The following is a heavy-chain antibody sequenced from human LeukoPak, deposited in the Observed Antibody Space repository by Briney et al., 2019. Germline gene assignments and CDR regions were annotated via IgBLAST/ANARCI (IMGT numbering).Heavy chain of an antibody. J-gene: IGHJ4*02. CDR2: LHHTRST. D-gene: IGHD1-26*01. CDR1: GYSIRSGYY. CDR3: ARDRESSPWELLLGY. V-gene: IGHV4-38-2*02. Sequence: KPSETLSLTCAVSGYSIRSGYYWAWIRQPPGKGLEWIGSLHHTRSTYYNPSLKSRVTMSVDRSNNKFSLNLNSVTAADTAVYYCARDRESSPWELLLGYWGQGIVVTVSS.